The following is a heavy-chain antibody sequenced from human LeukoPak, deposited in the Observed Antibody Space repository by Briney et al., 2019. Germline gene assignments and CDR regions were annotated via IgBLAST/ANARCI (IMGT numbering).Heavy chain of an antibody. CDR3: ARGVSGGYYYEFDD. V-gene: IGHV4-59*01. J-gene: IGHJ4*02. Sequence: SETLSLTCSVSGGXISSYYWSWIRQPPGKGLEWIGHIYYSGSTNYNPSLKSRVTISVDTSKNQFSLKLSSVTAADTAVYYCARGVSGGYYYEFDDWGQGTLVTVSS. CDR1: GGXISSYY. CDR2: IYYSGST. D-gene: IGHD3-22*01.